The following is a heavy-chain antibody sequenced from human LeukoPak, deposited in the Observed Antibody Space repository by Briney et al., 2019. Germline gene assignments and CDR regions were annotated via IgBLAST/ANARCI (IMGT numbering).Heavy chain of an antibody. V-gene: IGHV4-4*02. CDR1: GGSISSSNW. J-gene: IGHJ3*02. CDR2: IYHSGST. Sequence: SGTLSLTCAVSGGSISSSNWWSWVRQPPGKGLEWIGEIYHSGSTNYNPSLKSRVTISVDTSKNQFSLKLSSVTAADTAVYYCARHDPIVGTPDAFDIWGQGTMVTVSS. CDR3: ARHDPIVGTPDAFDI. D-gene: IGHD1-26*01.